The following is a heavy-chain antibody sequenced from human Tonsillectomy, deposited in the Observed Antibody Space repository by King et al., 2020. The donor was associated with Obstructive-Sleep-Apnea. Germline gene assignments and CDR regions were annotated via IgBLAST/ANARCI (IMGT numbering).Heavy chain of an antibody. D-gene: IGHD6-13*01. CDR2: INHSGST. CDR1: GGSFSDYY. J-gene: IGHJ5*02. Sequence: VQLQQWGAGLLKPSETLSLTCAVFGGSFSDYYWSWIRQPPGKGLGWIGEINHSGSTNYNPSLKSRVAISVETSKNQFSLKLNSVTAAGTAVYYCARGSGAAAVNWFDPWGQGTLVTVSS. CDR3: ARGSGAAAVNWFDP. V-gene: IGHV4-34*01.